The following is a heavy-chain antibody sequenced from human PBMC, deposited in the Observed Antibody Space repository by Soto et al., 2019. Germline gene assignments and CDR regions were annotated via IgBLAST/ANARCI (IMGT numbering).Heavy chain of an antibody. CDR1: GFTFSSYG. J-gene: IGHJ6*02. CDR2: IWYDGSNK. V-gene: IGHV3-33*01. Sequence: SLRLSCAASGFTFSSYGMHWVRQAPGKGLEWVAVIWYDGSNKYYADSVKGRFTISRDNSKNTLYLQMNSLRAEDTAVYYCARDRYSGYPPYYYGMDVWGQGTTVTVSS. D-gene: IGHD5-12*01. CDR3: ARDRYSGYPPYYYGMDV.